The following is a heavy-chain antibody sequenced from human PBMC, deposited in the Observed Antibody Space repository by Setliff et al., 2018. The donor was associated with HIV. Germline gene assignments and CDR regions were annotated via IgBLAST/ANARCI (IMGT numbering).Heavy chain of an antibody. CDR3: ARDGGVYCISSSCYSPVDALDI. CDR1: GYTFTSYG. D-gene: IGHD2-2*01. J-gene: IGHJ3*02. CDR2: ISAYNGNT. V-gene: IGHV1-18*01. Sequence: ASVKVSCKASGYTFTSYGISWVRQAPGQGLEWMGWISAYNGNTNYAQKLQGRVTITTDTSTSTAYMELRSLRSDDTAVYYCARDGGVYCISSSCYSPVDALDIWGQGTMVTVSS.